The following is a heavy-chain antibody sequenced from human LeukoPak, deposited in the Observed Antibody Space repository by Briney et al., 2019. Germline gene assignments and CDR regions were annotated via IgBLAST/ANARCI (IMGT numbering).Heavy chain of an antibody. Sequence: GGSLRLSCAASGLTSSIHWTNWVRQAPGKGLECVANINQDGSDKYYVDSVKGRFTISRDNAKNSLYLQMKSLRAEDTAVYYCAKGGGYEAQYYYYYLDVWGKGTTVTISS. D-gene: IGHD5-12*01. CDR1: GLTSSIHW. V-gene: IGHV3-7*01. CDR3: AKGGGYEAQYYYYYLDV. CDR2: INQDGSDK. J-gene: IGHJ6*03.